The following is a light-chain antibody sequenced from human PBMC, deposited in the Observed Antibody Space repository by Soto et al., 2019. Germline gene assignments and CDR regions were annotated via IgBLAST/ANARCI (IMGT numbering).Light chain of an antibody. CDR3: QQYGSSPPLT. V-gene: IGKV3-20*01. CDR2: GAS. CDR1: QSVSSSY. J-gene: IGKJ4*01. Sequence: EIVLTQSPGTLSLSPGERATLSCRASQSVSSSYLAWSQQKPGQAPRLLIYGASSRATGIPDRFSGSGSGTDFTLTISRLEPEDFEVYYCQQYGSSPPLTFGGGTKVEIK.